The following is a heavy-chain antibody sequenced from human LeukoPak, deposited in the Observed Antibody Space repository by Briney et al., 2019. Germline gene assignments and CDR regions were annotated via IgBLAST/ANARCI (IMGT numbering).Heavy chain of an antibody. Sequence: ASVKVSCKASGGTFSSYAISWVRQAPGQGLEWMGGIIPIFGTANYAQKFQGRVTITADESTSTAYMELSSLRSEDTAVYYCVSSSWYEGAFDYWGQGTLVTVSS. V-gene: IGHV1-69*13. D-gene: IGHD6-13*01. CDR2: IIPIFGTA. CDR3: VSSSWYEGAFDY. CDR1: GGTFSSYA. J-gene: IGHJ4*02.